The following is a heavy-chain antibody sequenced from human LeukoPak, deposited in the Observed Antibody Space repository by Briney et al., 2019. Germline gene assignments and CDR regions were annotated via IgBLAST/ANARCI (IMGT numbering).Heavy chain of an antibody. Sequence: GGSLRLSCTASGFTFGDYAMSWVRQAPGKGLEWVGFISSKAYCGTTEYAASVKGRFTISRDDSKSIAYLQMNSLKTEDTAVYYCTRGSAGIAVPGRKVTPSYFDYWGQGSLVNVSA. CDR1: GFTFGDYA. J-gene: IGHJ4*02. CDR2: ISSKAYCGTT. V-gene: IGHV3-49*04. D-gene: IGHD6-19*01. CDR3: TRGSAGIAVPGRKVTPSYFDY.